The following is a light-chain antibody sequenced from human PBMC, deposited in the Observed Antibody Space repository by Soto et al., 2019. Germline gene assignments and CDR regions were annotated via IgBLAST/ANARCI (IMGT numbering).Light chain of an antibody. CDR2: LAS. CDR3: LQYNSYAT. Sequence: DIQMTQSPSILSASVGDRVTITCRASEGIGRWLALYQQKPGKAPKVLIYLASNLDVGAPSRFSGSGSGTEITHTINSLQPDDFATYYCLQYNSYATFGQGTKVEIK. J-gene: IGKJ1*01. CDR1: EGIGRW. V-gene: IGKV1-5*03.